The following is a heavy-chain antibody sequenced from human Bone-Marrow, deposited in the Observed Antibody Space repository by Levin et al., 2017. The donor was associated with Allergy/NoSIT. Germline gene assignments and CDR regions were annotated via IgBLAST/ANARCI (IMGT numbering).Heavy chain of an antibody. Sequence: TGGSLRLSCVASGFTFSNFGMNWVRQAPGKGLEWVSYIETSSTTIHYADSVKGRFTISRDNAKNSLYLQINSLRAEDTAVYYCARDLGFCSGTSCYASGYFDLWGRGTLVTVSS. J-gene: IGHJ2*01. D-gene: IGHD2-2*01. CDR2: IETSSTTI. CDR1: GFTFSNFG. CDR3: ARDLGFCSGTSCYASGYFDL. V-gene: IGHV3-48*01.